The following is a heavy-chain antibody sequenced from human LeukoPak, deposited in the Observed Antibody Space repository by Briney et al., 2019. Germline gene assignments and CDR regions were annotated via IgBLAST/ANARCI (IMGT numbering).Heavy chain of an antibody. J-gene: IGHJ4*02. CDR2: ITDSGGST. CDR1: GFTFSSYA. CDR3: ARTYGFYGSGSYYNKNYFDY. D-gene: IGHD3-10*01. V-gene: IGHV3-23*01. Sequence: PGRSLRLSCSASGFTFSSYAMSWVRQAPGKGLEWVSTITDSGGSTYYADSVKGRFTTSRDNSKNTLYLQMNSLSPEDTAVYHCARTYGFYGSGSYYNKNYFDYWGQGTLVIVSS.